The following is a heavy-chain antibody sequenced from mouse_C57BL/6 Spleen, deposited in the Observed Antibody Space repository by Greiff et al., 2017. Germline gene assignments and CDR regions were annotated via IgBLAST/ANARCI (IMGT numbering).Heavy chain of an antibody. CDR1: GYTFTNYW. CDR3: ARSDYYGSTGFDY. J-gene: IGHJ2*01. CDR2: IYPGGGYT. Sequence: QVQLKESGAELVRPGTSVKMSCKASGYTFTNYWIGWAKQRPGHGLEWIGDIYPGGGYTNYNEKFKGKATLTADKSSSTAYMQFSSLTSEDSAIYYCARSDYYGSTGFDYWGQGTTLTVSS. D-gene: IGHD1-1*01. V-gene: IGHV1-63*01.